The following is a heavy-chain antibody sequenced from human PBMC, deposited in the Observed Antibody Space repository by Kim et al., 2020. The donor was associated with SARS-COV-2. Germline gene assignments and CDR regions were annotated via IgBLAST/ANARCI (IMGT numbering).Heavy chain of an antibody. J-gene: IGHJ4*02. V-gene: IGHV3-23*01. CDR3: AKNYGASVSYDF. D-gene: IGHD4-17*01. Sequence: GGSLRLSCEASGFIFSSSAMTWVRQAPGKGLEWVSAISPASNTVYYADAVKGRFTTSRNNPKSTVFLHMNSLRAEDTAIYYCAKNYGASVSYDFWGQGTLVTDSS. CDR2: ISPASNTV. CDR1: GFIFSSSA.